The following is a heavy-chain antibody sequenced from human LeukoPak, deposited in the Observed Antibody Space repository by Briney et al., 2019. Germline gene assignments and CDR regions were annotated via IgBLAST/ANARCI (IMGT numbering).Heavy chain of an antibody. Sequence: GGSLRLSCTTSGFAFDDHGMSWVRQVPGKGLEWVSGINWNGGSTGYADPLRGRFTISRDNAKNPLYLQMDSLRAEDTALYYCARAPITSPFYFDYWGQGTLVTVSS. CDR1: GFAFDDHG. CDR2: INWNGGST. V-gene: IGHV3-20*04. D-gene: IGHD2-2*01. CDR3: ARAPITSPFYFDY. J-gene: IGHJ4*02.